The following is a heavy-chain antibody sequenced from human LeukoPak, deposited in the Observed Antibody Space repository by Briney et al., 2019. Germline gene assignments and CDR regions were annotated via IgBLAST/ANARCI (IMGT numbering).Heavy chain of an antibody. D-gene: IGHD1-26*01. CDR2: IYYSGST. Sequence: SETLSLTCTVSGGSISSYYWSWIRQPPGKGLEWIGYIYYSGSTNYNPSLKSRVTISVDTSKNQFSLKLSSVTAADTAVYYCARLLRGPRAFDIWGQGTMVTVSS. CDR1: GGSISSYY. CDR3: ARLLRGPRAFDI. J-gene: IGHJ3*02. V-gene: IGHV4-59*08.